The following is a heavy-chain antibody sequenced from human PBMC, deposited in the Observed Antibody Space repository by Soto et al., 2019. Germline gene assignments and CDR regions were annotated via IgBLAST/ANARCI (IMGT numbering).Heavy chain of an antibody. V-gene: IGHV1-3*01. CDR1: GYTFTSYA. D-gene: IGHD1-26*01. CDR2: INAGNGNT. CDR3: ARDLFGGRVGATTGWFDP. J-gene: IGHJ5*02. Sequence: GASVKVSCKASGYTFTSYAMHWVRQAPGQRLEWMGWINAGNGNTKYSQKFQGRVTITRDTSASTAYMELSSLRSEDTAVYYCARDLFGGRVGATTGWFDPWGQGTLVTVSS.